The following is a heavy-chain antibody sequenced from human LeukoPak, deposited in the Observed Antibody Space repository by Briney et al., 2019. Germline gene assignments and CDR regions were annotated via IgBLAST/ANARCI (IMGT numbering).Heavy chain of an antibody. J-gene: IGHJ4*02. V-gene: IGHV4-39*01. CDR3: ARQTRRYDSSGYRYFDY. D-gene: IGHD3-22*01. CDR2: IYYSGST. Sequence: SETLSLTCTVSGGSISSSSYYWGWIRQPPGKGLEWIGSIYYSGSTYYNPSLKSRVTISVDTSKNQFSLKLSSVTAADTAVYCCARQTRRYDSSGYRYFDYWGQETLVTVSS. CDR1: GGSISSSSYY.